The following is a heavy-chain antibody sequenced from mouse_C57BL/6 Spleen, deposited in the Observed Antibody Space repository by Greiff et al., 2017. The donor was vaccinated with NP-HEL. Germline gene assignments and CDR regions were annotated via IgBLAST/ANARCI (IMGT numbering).Heavy chain of an antibody. CDR2: IDPSDSYT. V-gene: IGHV1-69*01. Sequence: QVQLQQPGAELVMPGASVKLSCKASGYTFTSYWMHWVKQRPGQGLEWIGEIDPSDSYTNYHQKFKGKSTLTVDKSSSTAYMQLSSLTSEDSAVYYCASSSMVTTGAWFAYWGQGTLVTVSA. D-gene: IGHD2-2*01. CDR1: GYTFTSYW. CDR3: ASSSMVTTGAWFAY. J-gene: IGHJ3*01.